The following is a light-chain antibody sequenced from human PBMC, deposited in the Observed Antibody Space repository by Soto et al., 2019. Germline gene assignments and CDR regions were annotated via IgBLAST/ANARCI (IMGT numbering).Light chain of an antibody. Sequence: EVVITQSPATLSVSPGERATLSCRASQSVSINLAWYQQKPGQAPRLLIYGASTRATGVPARFSGSGSGTEFTLTISSLQSEDFAVYYCQQYNNWPPKAFGQGTKV. J-gene: IGKJ1*01. CDR3: QQYNNWPPKA. V-gene: IGKV3-15*01. CDR2: GAS. CDR1: QSVSIN.